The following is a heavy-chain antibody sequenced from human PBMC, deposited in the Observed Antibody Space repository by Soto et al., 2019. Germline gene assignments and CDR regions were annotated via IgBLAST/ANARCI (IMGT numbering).Heavy chain of an antibody. Sequence: VGSLRLSCAASGFTFSSYAMSWVRQAPGKGLEWVSAISGSGGSTYYADSVKGRFTISRDNSKNTLYPQMNSLRAEDTAVYYCAKEGVWFGEAPFDPWGQGTLVTVSS. CDR1: GFTFSSYA. V-gene: IGHV3-23*01. CDR3: AKEGVWFGEAPFDP. J-gene: IGHJ5*02. D-gene: IGHD3-10*01. CDR2: ISGSGGST.